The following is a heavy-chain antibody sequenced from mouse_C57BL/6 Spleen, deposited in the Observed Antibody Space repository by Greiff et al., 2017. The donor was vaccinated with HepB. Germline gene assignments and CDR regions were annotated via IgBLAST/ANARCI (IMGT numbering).Heavy chain of an antibody. Sequence: EVMLVESGGDLVKPGGSLKLSCAASGFTFSSYGMSWVRQTPDKRLEWVATISSGGSYTYYPDSVKGRFTISRDNAKNTLYLQMSSLKSEDTAMYYCASLITTVVDYWGQGTTLTVSS. CDR2: ISSGGSYT. J-gene: IGHJ2*01. CDR1: GFTFSSYG. D-gene: IGHD1-1*01. V-gene: IGHV5-6*02. CDR3: ASLITTVVDY.